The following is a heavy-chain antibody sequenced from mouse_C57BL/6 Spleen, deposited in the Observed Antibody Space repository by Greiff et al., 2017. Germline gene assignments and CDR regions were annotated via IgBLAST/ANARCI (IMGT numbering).Heavy chain of an antibody. CDR1: GFSLTSYG. Sequence: VKLQESGPGLVAPSQSLSITCTVSGFSLTSYGVHWVRQPPGKGLEWLVVIWSDGSTTYNSALKSRLSISKDNSKSQVFVKMNSLQTDDTAMYYCARHGHYGNFFDVWGTGTTVTVSS. D-gene: IGHD2-1*01. CDR2: IWSDGST. CDR3: ARHGHYGNFFDV. V-gene: IGHV2-6-1*01. J-gene: IGHJ1*03.